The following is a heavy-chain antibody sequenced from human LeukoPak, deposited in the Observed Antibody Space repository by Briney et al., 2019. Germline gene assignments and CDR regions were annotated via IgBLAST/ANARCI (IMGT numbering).Heavy chain of an antibody. CDR2: INTDGSST. D-gene: IGHD1-1*01. J-gene: IGHJ4*02. Sequence: PGGSLRLSCAASGFTFSSYWMHWVRQVPGKGLVWVSRINTDGSSTTYADSVKGRFTISRDNTENTLYLQMSSLRAEDTAVYYCAGEWKKTGAFDHWGQGTLVTVSS. CDR1: GFTFSSYW. CDR3: AGEWKKTGAFDH. V-gene: IGHV3-74*01.